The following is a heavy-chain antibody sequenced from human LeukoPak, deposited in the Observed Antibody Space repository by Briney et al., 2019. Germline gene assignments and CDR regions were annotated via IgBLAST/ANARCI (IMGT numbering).Heavy chain of an antibody. J-gene: IGHJ4*02. D-gene: IGHD5-18*01. CDR1: GFTFSTYA. CDR3: ARDIDTGYSYGTRQFDY. CDR2: ISFDGSNK. Sequence: GRSLRLSCAASGFTFSTYAMHWVRQAPGKGLEWVAVISFDGSNKYYPDSVRGRFTTSRDNSKNTLDLQMNSLRAEDTAVYYCARDIDTGYSYGTRQFDYWGQGTLVTVSS. V-gene: IGHV3-30*04.